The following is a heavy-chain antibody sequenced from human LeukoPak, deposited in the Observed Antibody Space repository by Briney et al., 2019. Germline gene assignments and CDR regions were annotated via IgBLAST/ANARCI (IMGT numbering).Heavy chain of an antibody. Sequence: GESLKISCKGSGYSFTSYWISWVRQMPGKGLEWMGRIDPSDSYTNYSPSFQGHVTISADKSISTAYLQWSSLKASDIAMYYCARQSYYGSGSYSFDYWGQGTLVTVSS. J-gene: IGHJ4*02. D-gene: IGHD3-10*01. CDR3: ARQSYYGSGSYSFDY. CDR2: IDPSDSYT. V-gene: IGHV5-10-1*01. CDR1: GYSFTSYW.